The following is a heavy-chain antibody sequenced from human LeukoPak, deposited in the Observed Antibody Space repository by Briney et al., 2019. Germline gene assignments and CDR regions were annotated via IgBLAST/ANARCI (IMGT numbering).Heavy chain of an antibody. V-gene: IGHV3-11*04. J-gene: IGHJ4*02. Sequence: GGSLRLSCAASGFTFSDYYMSWIRQAPGKGLEWVSYISSSGSTICYADSVKGRFTISRDNAKNSLYLQMNSLRAEDTAVYYCARGRVRYYYDSSGYYYLRSESYFDYWGQGTLVTVSS. CDR1: GFTFSDYY. CDR3: ARGRVRYYYDSSGYYYLRSESYFDY. D-gene: IGHD3-22*01. CDR2: ISSSGSTI.